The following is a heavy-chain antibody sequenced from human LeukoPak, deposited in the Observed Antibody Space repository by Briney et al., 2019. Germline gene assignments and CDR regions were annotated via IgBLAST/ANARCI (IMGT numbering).Heavy chain of an antibody. Sequence: PSETLSLTCTVSGVSISSYSWGWIRQPPGKELEWIGTIYHSGRTFYNPSLKSRVTISVDTSKNQFSLKLTSVTAADTAVYYCAGLYLPATRFDYWDQGTLVTVSS. CDR3: AGLYLPATRFDY. D-gene: IGHD5-24*01. V-gene: IGHV4-38-2*02. CDR1: GVSISSYS. CDR2: IYHSGRT. J-gene: IGHJ4*02.